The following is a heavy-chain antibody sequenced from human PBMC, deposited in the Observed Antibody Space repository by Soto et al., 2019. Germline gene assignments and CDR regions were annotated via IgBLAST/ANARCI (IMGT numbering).Heavy chain of an antibody. Sequence: QVQLVQSGAEVKKPGASVKVSCKASGYTFTSYGISWVRQAPGQGLEWMGWISAYNGNTIYAQKLQGRVTMTTDTSPRNGYMELRGLGSGGQALDFRAKRARGWFLGLWGPGNKGNLSS. CDR1: GYTFTSYG. CDR2: ISAYNGNT. J-gene: IGHJ6*02. V-gene: IGHV1-18*01. D-gene: IGHD2-15*01. CDR3: AKRARGWFLGL.